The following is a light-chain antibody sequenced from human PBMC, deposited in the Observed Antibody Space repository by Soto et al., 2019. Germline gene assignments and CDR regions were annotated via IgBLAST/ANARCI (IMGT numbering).Light chain of an antibody. V-gene: IGLV2-8*01. J-gene: IGLJ1*01. CDR2: EVS. CDR3: SSYAGSNNYV. CDR1: SSDVGGYNY. Sequence: QSALTQPPSASGSPGQSVTISCIGTSSDVGGYNYVSWYQQHPGKAPKLMIYEVSRRPSGVPDRFSGSKSGNTASLTVSGLQAEDEAGYYCSSYAGSNNYVFGTGTKVTVL.